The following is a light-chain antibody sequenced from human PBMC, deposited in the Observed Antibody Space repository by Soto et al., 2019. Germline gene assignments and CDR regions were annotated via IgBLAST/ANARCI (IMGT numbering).Light chain of an antibody. Sequence: DIQMTQSPSSLSASVGDRVTITCRASQGIRNDLNWYQQKPGKAPTRLIYAASSLQSGVPSRFSGSGSGTEFTRTISSLQPEDFATYYCLQHNNYPRTFGQGTRVEIK. CDR3: LQHNNYPRT. CDR1: QGIRND. CDR2: AAS. V-gene: IGKV1-17*01. J-gene: IGKJ1*01.